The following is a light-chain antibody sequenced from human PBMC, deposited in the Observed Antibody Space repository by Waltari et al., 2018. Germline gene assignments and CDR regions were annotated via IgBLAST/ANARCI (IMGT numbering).Light chain of an antibody. V-gene: IGKV3-15*01. Sequence: IVMTQSPATLSVSPGERATRSCRASQSVTSALAWYQLKPRQAPRLLIYGASTRATGIPDRFSGSGSGTEFTLTISSLQSEDFVLYYCQHYSDWPLTFGGGTKVEI. CDR3: QHYSDWPLT. CDR2: GAS. CDR1: QSVTSA. J-gene: IGKJ4*01.